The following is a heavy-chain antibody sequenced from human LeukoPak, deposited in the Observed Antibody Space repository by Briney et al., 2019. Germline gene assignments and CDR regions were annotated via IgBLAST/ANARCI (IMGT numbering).Heavy chain of an antibody. CDR2: IYHSGST. D-gene: IGHD3-22*01. CDR3: ARERMIYYDSSGSFDY. CDR1: GGSISSSNW. Sequence: PSETLSLTCAVSGGSISSSNWWSWVRQPPGKGLEWIGEIYHSGSTNYNPSLKSRVTISVDTSKNQFSLKLSSVTAADTAVYYCARERMIYYDSSGSFDYWGQGTLVTVSS. V-gene: IGHV4-4*02. J-gene: IGHJ4*02.